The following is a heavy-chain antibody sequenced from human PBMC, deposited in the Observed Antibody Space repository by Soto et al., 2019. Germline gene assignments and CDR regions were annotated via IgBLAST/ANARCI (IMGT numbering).Heavy chain of an antibody. V-gene: IGHV1-18*01. D-gene: IGHD6-13*01. CDR2: ISAYNGNT. CDR1: GYTFTSYG. Sequence: QVQLVQSGAEVKKPGASVKVSCKASGYTFTSYGISWVRQAPGQGLERMGWISAYNGNTNYAQTLQGRVTTTTDTSTNTAYMELRSLRSDDTAVYYCSSFSIAATDPYGMDVWGQGTTVTVSS. CDR3: SSFSIAATDPYGMDV. J-gene: IGHJ6*02.